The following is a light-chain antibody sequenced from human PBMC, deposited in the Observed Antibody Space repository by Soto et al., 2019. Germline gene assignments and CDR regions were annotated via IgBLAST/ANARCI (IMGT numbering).Light chain of an antibody. CDR1: SSDVGGYNY. J-gene: IGLJ2*01. V-gene: IGLV2-8*01. CDR2: EVN. Sequence: QSALTQPPSASGSPGQSVTISCTGTSSDVGGYNYVSWYQQHPGKAPKLMIYEVNKRPSGVPDRFSGSKSGNTASLTVSGLQVEEEAYYYCSSYAGSTNVVFGGGTKLTVL. CDR3: SSYAGSTNVV.